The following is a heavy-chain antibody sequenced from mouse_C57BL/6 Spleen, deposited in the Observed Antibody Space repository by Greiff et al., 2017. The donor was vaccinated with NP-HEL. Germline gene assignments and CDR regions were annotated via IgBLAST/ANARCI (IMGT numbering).Heavy chain of an antibody. CDR2: INPNYGTT. J-gene: IGHJ4*01. D-gene: IGHD1-1*01. V-gene: IGHV1-39*01. CDR1: GYSFTDYN. Sequence: VQLKESGPELVKPGASVKISCKASGYSFTDYNMNWVKQSNGKSLEWIGVINPNYGTTSYNQKFKGKATLTVDQSSSTAYMQLNSLTSEDSAVYYCAKLLRSLYAMDYWGQGTSVTVSS. CDR3: AKLLRSLYAMDY.